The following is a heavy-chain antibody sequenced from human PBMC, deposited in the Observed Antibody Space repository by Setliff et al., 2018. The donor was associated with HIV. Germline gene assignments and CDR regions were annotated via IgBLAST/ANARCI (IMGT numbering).Heavy chain of an antibody. D-gene: IGHD3-10*01. J-gene: IGHJ6*03. CDR3: ARDGPLEVSYRYYYYYMDV. CDR1: GGSISSRNL. Sequence: SETLSLTCAVSGGSISSRNLWSWVRQPPGKGLEWSGEIYHSGSTNYNPSLKSRVTISVDTSKNLFSLKLSSVIAADTAVYYCARDGPLEVSYRYYYYYMDVWGKGTTVTVSS. CDR2: IYHSGST. V-gene: IGHV4-4*02.